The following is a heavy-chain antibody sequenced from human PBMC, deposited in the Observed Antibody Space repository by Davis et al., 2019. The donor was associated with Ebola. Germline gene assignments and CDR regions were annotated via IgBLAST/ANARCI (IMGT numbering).Heavy chain of an antibody. CDR1: GYSFTRSC. CDR3: ARLSVRGALRDDY. J-gene: IGHJ4*02. CDR2: IDPSDSYT. V-gene: IGHV5-10-1*01. Sequence: GESLKISCKGSGYSFTRSCISWVRHIPGKGLEWMGRIDPSDSYTNYSPSFQGHVTISADKSISTAYLQWSSLKASDTAMYYCARLSVRGALRDDYWGQGTLVTVSS. D-gene: IGHD3-10*01.